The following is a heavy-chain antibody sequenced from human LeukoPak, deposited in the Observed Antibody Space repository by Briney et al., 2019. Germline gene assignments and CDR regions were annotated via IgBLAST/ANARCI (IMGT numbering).Heavy chain of an antibody. J-gene: IGHJ4*02. CDR1: GFTFGTYS. V-gene: IGHV3-48*04. CDR2: ISRSSSNI. Sequence: GGSLRLSCTASGFTFGTYSMNWVRQAPGKGLEWVSYISRSSSNIYYADSVRGRFTISRDNAKNSLYLQMYSLRAEDTAVYYCARGAYYYGSENYYKGVDYWGQGTLVTVSS. D-gene: IGHD3-10*01. CDR3: ARGAYYYGSENYYKGVDY.